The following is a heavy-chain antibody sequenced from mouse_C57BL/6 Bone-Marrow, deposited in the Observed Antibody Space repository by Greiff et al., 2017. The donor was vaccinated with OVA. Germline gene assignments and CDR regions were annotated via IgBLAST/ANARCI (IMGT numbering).Heavy chain of an antibody. CDR1: GYTFTSYW. J-gene: IGHJ1*03. CDR3: ARSGAAQAPHWYFDV. D-gene: IGHD3-2*02. Sequence: QVQLQQPGAELVKPGASVKLSCKASGYTFTSYWMHWVKQRPGRGLEWIGRIDPNSGGTKYNEKFKSKATLTVDKPSSTAYMQLSSLTSEDSAVYYGARSGAAQAPHWYFDVWGTGTTVTVSS. V-gene: IGHV1-72*01. CDR2: IDPNSGGT.